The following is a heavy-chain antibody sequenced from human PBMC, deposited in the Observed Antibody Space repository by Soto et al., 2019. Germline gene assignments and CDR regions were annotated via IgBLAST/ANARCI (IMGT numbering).Heavy chain of an antibody. D-gene: IGHD3-16*01. J-gene: IGHJ4*02. CDR2: IFYSGPT. CDR1: GDSITSGVHY. Sequence: QVQLQESGPRLVKPSQTLSLTCTVSGDSITSGVHYWSWIRQLPGKGLEWIGYIFYSGPTYYNPSLKSRVTISVAPSKNQFSLKLNSVTAADTAVYYCARDRVMLTFGGASEEWGIDSWGQGTLVTVSS. CDR3: ARDRVMLTFGGASEEWGIDS. V-gene: IGHV4-31*03.